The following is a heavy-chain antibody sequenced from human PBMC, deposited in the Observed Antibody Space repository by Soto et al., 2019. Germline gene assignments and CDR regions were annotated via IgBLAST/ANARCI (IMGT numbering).Heavy chain of an antibody. CDR1: GYSISSGYY. J-gene: IGHJ4*02. D-gene: IGHD6-13*01. CDR2: TYYGASS. CDR3: VRVAGSASWYETDS. Sequence: ASETLSLTCAVSGYSISSGYYWGWIRQPPGKGLEWLGTTYYGASSYYNPSLRSRITILLDASTNQLSLKLSPVTAADTAVYFCVRVAGSASWYETDSWGQGILVTVSS. V-gene: IGHV4-38-2*01.